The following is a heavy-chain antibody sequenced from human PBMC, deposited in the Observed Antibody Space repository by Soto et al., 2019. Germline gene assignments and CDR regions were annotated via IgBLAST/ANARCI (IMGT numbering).Heavy chain of an antibody. D-gene: IGHD6-13*01. V-gene: IGHV3-23*01. Sequence: GGSLRLSCAASGFIFSNHAMSWVRQVPGKGREWVSGISAGGNLIYYADSVRGRFTMSRDNSKNMLYLQMNSLRAEDTAVYFCAKRQGIGAAAKNFDFWGQGARVTVSS. J-gene: IGHJ4*02. CDR3: AKRQGIGAAAKNFDF. CDR1: GFIFSNHA. CDR2: ISAGGNLI.